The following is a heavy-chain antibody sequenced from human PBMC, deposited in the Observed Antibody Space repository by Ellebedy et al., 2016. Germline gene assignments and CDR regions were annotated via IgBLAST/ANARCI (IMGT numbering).Heavy chain of an antibody. J-gene: IGHJ3*01. CDR1: GFTFSSYA. CDR3: VKKRVPPAVTKGGAAFDV. CDR2: ITANGGDT. V-gene: IGHV3-64D*06. Sequence: GGSLRLXXSASGFTFSSYAMFWVRQAPGKGLEYVSAITANGGDTYYADSVKGRFTISRDTSKNTLDLQMSSLRVEDTALYYCVKKRVPPAVTKGGAAFDVWGQGAMVTVSP. D-gene: IGHD2-2*01.